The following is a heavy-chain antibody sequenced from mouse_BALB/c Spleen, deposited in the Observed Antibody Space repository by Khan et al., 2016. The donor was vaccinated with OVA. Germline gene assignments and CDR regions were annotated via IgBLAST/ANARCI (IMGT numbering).Heavy chain of an antibody. CDR3: AKGGTYFGGYFDV. Sequence: QVQLKQSGPGLVAPSQSLSITCTVSGFSFTNYGVSWVRQPPGKGLEWLGIIWGDGSTNYHSALISRLSISKDDSRSQVFLKLNSLQTDDTATYYGAKGGTYFGGYFDVWGAGTTVTVSS. J-gene: IGHJ1*01. CDR2: IWGDGST. V-gene: IGHV2-3*01. D-gene: IGHD2-10*01. CDR1: GFSFTNYG.